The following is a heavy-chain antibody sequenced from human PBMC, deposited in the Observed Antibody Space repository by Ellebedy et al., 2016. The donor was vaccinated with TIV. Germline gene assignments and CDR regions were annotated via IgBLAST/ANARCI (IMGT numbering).Heavy chain of an antibody. Sequence: ASVKVSXXASGYTFTSYGISWVRQAPGQGLEWMGWISAYNGNTNYAQKLQGRVTMTTDTSTSTAYMELRSLRSDDTAVYYCARVGGYGIPHYYYYGMDVWGQGTTVTVSS. J-gene: IGHJ6*02. CDR3: ARVGGYGIPHYYYYGMDV. V-gene: IGHV1-18*01. CDR1: GYTFTSYG. CDR2: ISAYNGNT. D-gene: IGHD5-12*01.